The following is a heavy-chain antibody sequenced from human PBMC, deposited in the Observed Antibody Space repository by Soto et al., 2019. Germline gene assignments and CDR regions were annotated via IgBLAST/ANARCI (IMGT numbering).Heavy chain of an antibody. CDR2: IKSKTDGGTT. D-gene: IGHD1-7*01. J-gene: IGHJ6*03. CDR3: TTNCRAYIWNYSEERSYYYYMDV. Sequence: EVQLVESGGGLVKPGGSLRLSCAASGFTFSNAWMSWVRQAPGKGLEWVGRIKSKTDGGTTDYAAPVKGRFTISRDDSKNTLYLQMNSLKTEDTAVYYCTTNCRAYIWNYSEERSYYYYMDVWGKGTTVTVSS. CDR1: GFTFSNAW. V-gene: IGHV3-15*01.